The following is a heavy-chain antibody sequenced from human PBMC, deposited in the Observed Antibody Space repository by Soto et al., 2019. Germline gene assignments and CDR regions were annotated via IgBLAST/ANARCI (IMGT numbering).Heavy chain of an antibody. D-gene: IGHD2-15*01. J-gene: IGHJ4*02. V-gene: IGHV4-39*01. Sequence: PSETLSLTCTLSGDSITKSVYYWAWVRQTPGKGLEWIASVYYAGNAYYNPSLQSRVTISVDASRSQFSLELQSVTAADSAVYYCARVPYYGSGGDGPYYFDYWGQGTLVTVSS. CDR1: GDSITKSVYY. CDR3: ARVPYYGSGGDGPYYFDY. CDR2: VYYAGNA.